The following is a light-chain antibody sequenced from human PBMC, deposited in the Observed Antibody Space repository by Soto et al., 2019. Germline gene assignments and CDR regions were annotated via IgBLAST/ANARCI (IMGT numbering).Light chain of an antibody. V-gene: IGKV1-9*01. CDR1: EDITNY. CDR3: QQRSNW. Sequence: IQFTQSPSSLSASVGDRVTVTCRASEDITNYLAWYKQKVGKAPKLLIYDAYTLHSGVPSRFSGSGSGTDFTLTISGLQPQDFAVYYCQQRSNWFGKGTRLEN. CDR2: DAY. J-gene: IGKJ5*01.